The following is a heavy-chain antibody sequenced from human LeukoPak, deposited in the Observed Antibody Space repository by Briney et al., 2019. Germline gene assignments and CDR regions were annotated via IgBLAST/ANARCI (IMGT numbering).Heavy chain of an antibody. J-gene: IGHJ6*02. V-gene: IGHV3-30-3*01. CDR1: GFTFSSYA. CDR2: ISYDGSNK. CDR3: AREVVRGVIENYYYGMDV. Sequence: GRSLRLSCAASGFTFSSYAMHWVRQAPGKGLEWVAVISYDGSNKYYADSVKGRFTISRDNSKNTLYLQMNSLRAEDTAVYYCAREVVRGVIENYYYGMDVWGQGTTVTVSS. D-gene: IGHD3-10*01.